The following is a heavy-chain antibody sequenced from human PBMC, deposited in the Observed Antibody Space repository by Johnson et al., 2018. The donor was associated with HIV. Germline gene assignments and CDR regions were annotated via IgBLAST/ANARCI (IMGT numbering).Heavy chain of an antibody. CDR2: IWYDGSNK. D-gene: IGHD4-17*01. J-gene: IGHJ3*02. Sequence: QVQLVESGGGVVQPGRSLRLSCAASGFTFSSYAMHWVRQTPGKGLEWVAVIWYDGSNKYYADSVKGRFTISRDNSKKKLYLQMNSLRPEDTAVYYCAKLPVLYGDFDDAFNIWGQGTMVTVSS. V-gene: IGHV3-30*18. CDR3: AKLPVLYGDFDDAFNI. CDR1: GFTFSSYA.